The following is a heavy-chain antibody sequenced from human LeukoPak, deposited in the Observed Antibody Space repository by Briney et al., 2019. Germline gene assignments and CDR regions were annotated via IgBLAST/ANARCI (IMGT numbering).Heavy chain of an antibody. V-gene: IGHV4-4*07. CDR1: GGSISSYY. CDR2: IYSSGST. Sequence: SETLSLTCTVSGGSISSYYWSWIRQPAGKGLEWIGRIYSSGSTNYNPSLKSRVTMPGDTSKNQISLKLSSVTAADTAVYYCARGGISTSLDYWGQGTLVTVSS. CDR3: ARGGISTSLDY. J-gene: IGHJ4*02. D-gene: IGHD2-2*01.